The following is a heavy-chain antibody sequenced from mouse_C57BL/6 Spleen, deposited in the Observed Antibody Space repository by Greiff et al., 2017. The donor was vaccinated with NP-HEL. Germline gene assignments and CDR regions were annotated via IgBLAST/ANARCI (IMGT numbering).Heavy chain of an antibody. CDR1: GYTFTDYY. J-gene: IGHJ4*01. Sequence: EVQLQQSGPELVKPGASVKISCKASGYTFTDYYMNWVKQSHGKSLEWIGDINPNNGGTSYNQKFKGKATLTVDKSSSTAYMERRSLTSEDSAVYYCARPQLGEYYYAMDYWGQGTSVTVSS. D-gene: IGHD4-1*02. CDR3: ARPQLGEYYYAMDY. V-gene: IGHV1-26*01. CDR2: INPNNGGT.